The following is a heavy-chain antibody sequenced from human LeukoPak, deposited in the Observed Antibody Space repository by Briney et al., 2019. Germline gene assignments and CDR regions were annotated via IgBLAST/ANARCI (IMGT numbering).Heavy chain of an antibody. CDR3: ARVVHSPFYYYYGMDV. CDR1: GFPFTSHW. Sequence: GGSLRLSCAASGFPFTSHWLSWFRQSPGRGLEWVAHINSDGSEKNYVDSVKGRFTISRDNARNSQFLQMNSLRAEDTAVYYCARVVHSPFYYYYGMDVWGQGTTVTVSS. D-gene: IGHD6-6*01. V-gene: IGHV3-7*01. CDR2: INSDGSEK. J-gene: IGHJ6*02.